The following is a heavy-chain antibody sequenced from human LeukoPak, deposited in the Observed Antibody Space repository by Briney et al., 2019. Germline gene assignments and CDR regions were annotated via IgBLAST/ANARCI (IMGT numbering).Heavy chain of an antibody. J-gene: IGHJ4*02. CDR2: IWYDGSHK. Sequence: ERSLRLSCAASGFTFSTFVMHWVRQAPGKGLEWVALIWYDGSHKYYSDSVKGRFTISRDNSENTLFSQMNTLRADDTAVYYCARDRGLYCSTTSCQPDFDYWGQGTLVTVSS. V-gene: IGHV3-33*01. CDR3: ARDRGLYCSTTSCQPDFDY. CDR1: GFTFSTFV. D-gene: IGHD2-2*01.